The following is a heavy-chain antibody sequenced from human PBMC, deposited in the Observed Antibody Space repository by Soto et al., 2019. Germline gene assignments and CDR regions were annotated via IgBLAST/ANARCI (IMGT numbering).Heavy chain of an antibody. Sequence: EAQLLESGGGSVQPGGSLRLSCAASGFTFSSHGMSWIRQAPGKGREWISALSRGGGSTYYVDSVKGRFTISRDNAKNTLDLIMKSLRVEDTALYYCARDGQYRTDGFDIWGQGTMVTVSS. V-gene: IGHV3-23*01. CDR1: GFTFSSHG. CDR3: ARDGQYRTDGFDI. D-gene: IGHD5-12*01. J-gene: IGHJ3*02. CDR2: LSRGGGST.